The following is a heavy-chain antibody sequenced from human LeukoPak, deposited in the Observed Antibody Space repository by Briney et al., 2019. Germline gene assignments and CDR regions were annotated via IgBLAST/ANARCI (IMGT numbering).Heavy chain of an antibody. J-gene: IGHJ6*03. CDR1: GYTFTGYH. Sequence: ASVKVSCKASGYTFTGYHMHWVRQAPGQGLEWMGWINPNSGGTNYAQKFQGRVTMTRDTSISTAYMELSRLRSDDTAVYYCARDANSYGLSALYYYYYMDVWGKGTTVTVSS. V-gene: IGHV1-2*02. CDR3: ARDANSYGLSALYYYYYMDV. D-gene: IGHD5-18*01. CDR2: INPNSGGT.